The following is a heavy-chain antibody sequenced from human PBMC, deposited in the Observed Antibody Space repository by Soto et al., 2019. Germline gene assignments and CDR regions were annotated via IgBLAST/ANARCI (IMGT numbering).Heavy chain of an antibody. CDR3: ARDGGRVATFYFDY. CDR1: GHTFTSHG. CDR2: INTANGET. V-gene: IGHV1-3*04. D-gene: IGHD5-12*01. Sequence: GASVKVSCKASGHTFTSHGVHWVRQAPGQGLEWMGWINTANGETKYSKKFQDRVVITRDTSTNTAYLELGSLRSEDTAVYYCARDGGRVATFYFDYWGQGTLVTVSS. J-gene: IGHJ4*02.